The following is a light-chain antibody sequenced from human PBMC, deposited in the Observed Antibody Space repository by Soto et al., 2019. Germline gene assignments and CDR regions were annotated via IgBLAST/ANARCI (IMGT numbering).Light chain of an antibody. V-gene: IGKV3-11*01. CDR1: QSVSSY. CDR3: QQRSNWWAL. Sequence: EIVLTQSPATLSLSPGERATLSCRASQSVSSYLAWYQQKPGQAPRLLIYDASNRATGIPARFSGSGSGTDFTLTISSLEPEDFAVYYCQQRSNWWALFGGGTKVEIK. CDR2: DAS. J-gene: IGKJ4*01.